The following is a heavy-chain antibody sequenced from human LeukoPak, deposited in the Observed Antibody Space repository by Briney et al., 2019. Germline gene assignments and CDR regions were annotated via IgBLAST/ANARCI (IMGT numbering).Heavy chain of an antibody. D-gene: IGHD4-11*01. CDR3: ATMTTFDP. CDR1: GYTFTDYY. V-gene: IGHV1-69-2*01. Sequence: ATVKISCKAFGYTFTDYYVHWVKEALGKGLEWMGRVDPEDGETTYAEKFQGRVTITTDTSTDTAYMEPNNLRSEDTAVYYCATMTTFDPWGQGTLVTVSP. J-gene: IGHJ5*02. CDR2: VDPEDGET.